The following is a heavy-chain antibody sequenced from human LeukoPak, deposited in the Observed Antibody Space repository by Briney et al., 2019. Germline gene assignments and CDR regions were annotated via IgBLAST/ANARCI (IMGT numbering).Heavy chain of an antibody. V-gene: IGHV3-48*01. J-gene: IGHJ4*02. CDR3: ASRSDDDYWGTDY. CDR1: GFAFSSYS. CDR2: ISSSSSTI. D-gene: IGHD4-17*01. Sequence: GGSLRLSCAASGFAFSSYSMNWVRQAPGKGLEWVSYISSSSSTIYYADSVKGRFTISRDNSKNTLYLQMNSLRAEDTAVYYCASRSDDDYWGTDYWGQGTLVTVSS.